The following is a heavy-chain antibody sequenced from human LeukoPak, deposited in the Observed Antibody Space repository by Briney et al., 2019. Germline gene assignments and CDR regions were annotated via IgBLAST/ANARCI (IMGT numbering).Heavy chain of an antibody. J-gene: IGHJ4*02. CDR2: IYPDDSDT. V-gene: IGHV5-51*01. Sequence: GESLQISCKGSGYSFTNYWIGWVRQMPGKGLEWMGIIYPDDSDTRYSPSFQGQVTISADKSISTAYLQWSSLKASDTAMYYCARGPGRYYYDSSGITYFDYWGQGTLVIVSS. D-gene: IGHD3-22*01. CDR1: GYSFTNYW. CDR3: ARGPGRYYYDSSGITYFDY.